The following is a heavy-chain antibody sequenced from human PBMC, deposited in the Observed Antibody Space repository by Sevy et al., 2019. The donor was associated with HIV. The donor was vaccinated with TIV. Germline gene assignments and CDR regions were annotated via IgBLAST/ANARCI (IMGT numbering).Heavy chain of an antibody. CDR3: ARDLPDSYYDSSGYTFDY. CDR2: IWYDGSNK. Sequence: GGSLRLSCAASGFTFSSYGMHWVRQAPGKGLEWVAVIWYDGSNKYYVDSVKGRFTISRDNSKNTLYLQMNSLRAEDTAVYYCARDLPDSYYDSSGYTFDYWGQGTLVTVSS. D-gene: IGHD3-22*01. CDR1: GFTFSSYG. V-gene: IGHV3-33*01. J-gene: IGHJ4*02.